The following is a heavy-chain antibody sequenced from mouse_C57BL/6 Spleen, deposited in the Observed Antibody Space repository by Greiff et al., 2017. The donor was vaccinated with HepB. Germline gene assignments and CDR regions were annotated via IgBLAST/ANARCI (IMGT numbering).Heavy chain of an antibody. CDR3: ARSGDYYGSSRDYYAMDY. CDR1: GYSFTGYY. Sequence: VQLQQSGPELVKPGASVKISCKASGYSFTGYYMNWVKQSPEKSLEWIGEINPSTGGTTYNQKFKAKATLTVDKSSSTAYMQLKSLTSEDSAVYYCARSGDYYGSSRDYYAMDYWGQGTSVTVSS. D-gene: IGHD1-1*01. J-gene: IGHJ4*01. V-gene: IGHV1-42*01. CDR2: INPSTGGT.